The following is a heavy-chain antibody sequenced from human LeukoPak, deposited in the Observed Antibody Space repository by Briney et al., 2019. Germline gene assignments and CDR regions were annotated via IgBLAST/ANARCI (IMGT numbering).Heavy chain of an antibody. CDR3: ARRGSGWQPGRFDP. V-gene: IGHV4-39*01. CDR1: GGSISSSSYY. J-gene: IGHJ5*02. Sequence: SETLSLTCTVSGGSISSSSYYWGWIRQPPGKGLEWIGSIYYSGSTYYNPSLKSRVTISVDTSKNQFSLKLSSVTAADTAVYYCARRGSGWQPGRFDPWGQGTLVTVSS. CDR2: IYYSGST. D-gene: IGHD6-19*01.